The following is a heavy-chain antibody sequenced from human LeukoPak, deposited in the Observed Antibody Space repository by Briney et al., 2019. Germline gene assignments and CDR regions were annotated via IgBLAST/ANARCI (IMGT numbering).Heavy chain of an antibody. V-gene: IGHV4-34*01. D-gene: IGHD3-10*01. CDR2: INHSGST. CDR3: ARVRWGLTMVGGFLHYYFDY. J-gene: IGHJ4*02. CDR1: GGSFSGYY. Sequence: SETLSLTCAVSGGSFSGYYWSWIRQPPGKGLEWIGEINHSGSTNYNPSLKSRVTISVDTSKNQFSLKLSSVTATDTALYYFARVRWGLTMVGGFLHYYFDYWGQGTLVTVSS.